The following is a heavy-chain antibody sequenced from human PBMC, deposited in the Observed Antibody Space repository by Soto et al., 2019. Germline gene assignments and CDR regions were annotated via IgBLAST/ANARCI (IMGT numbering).Heavy chain of an antibody. CDR2: ISYDGSNK. J-gene: IGHJ5*02. CDR3: AKSPSSISSYGSFDP. CDR1: GFTFSSYG. Sequence: QVQLVESGGGVVQPGRSLRLSCAASGFTFSSYGMHWVRQAPGKGLEWVAVISYDGSNKYYADSVKGRFTISRDNSKNTLYLQMNSPRAEDTAIHSVAKSPSSISSYGSFDPWGQGTLVTVSS. D-gene: IGHD6-13*01. V-gene: IGHV3-30*18.